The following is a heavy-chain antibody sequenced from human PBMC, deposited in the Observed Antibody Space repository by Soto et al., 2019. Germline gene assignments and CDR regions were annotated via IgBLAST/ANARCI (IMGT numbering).Heavy chain of an antibody. V-gene: IGHV3-74*01. CDR3: ARAYDFWSGYRGVRFDP. Sequence: GGSLRLSCAASGFTFSSYWMHWVRQAPGKGLVWVSRINSDGSSTSYADSVKGRFTISRDNATNTLYLQMNSLRAEDTAAYYCARAYDFWSGYRGVRFDPWGQGTLVTVSS. J-gene: IGHJ5*02. D-gene: IGHD3-3*01. CDR1: GFTFSSYW. CDR2: INSDGSST.